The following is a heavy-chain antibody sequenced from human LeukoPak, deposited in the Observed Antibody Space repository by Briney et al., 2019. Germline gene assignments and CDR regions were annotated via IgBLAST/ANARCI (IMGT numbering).Heavy chain of an antibody. J-gene: IGHJ3*02. Sequence: PSETLSLTCTVSGGSISSYYWSWIRQSPGKGLGWIGYIYYSGSTNYNPSLKSRVTISVDTSKNQFSLKLSSVTAADTAVYYCARLQVGYCSSTSCYTDAFDIWGQGTMVTVSS. V-gene: IGHV4-59*08. CDR1: GGSISSYY. D-gene: IGHD2-2*02. CDR3: ARLQVGYCSSTSCYTDAFDI. CDR2: IYYSGST.